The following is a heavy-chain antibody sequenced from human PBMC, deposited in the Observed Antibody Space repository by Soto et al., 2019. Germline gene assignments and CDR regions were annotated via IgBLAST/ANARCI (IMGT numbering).Heavy chain of an antibody. J-gene: IGHJ6*02. V-gene: IGHV1-46*01. D-gene: IGHD5-18*01. CDR1: GYTFTSYY. CDR2: FNPTGDTA. CDR3: ARGGRILDTGIGHYYYHAMDV. Sequence: QVQLVESGAEVKKPGASVKASCKASGYTFTSYYIHWVRQAPGQGLEWMGIFNPTGDTASYAQKLQGRVTMTRDTSTGTAYMELGSLRSEDTAVYSCARGGRILDTGIGHYYYHAMDVWGQGTTVTVS.